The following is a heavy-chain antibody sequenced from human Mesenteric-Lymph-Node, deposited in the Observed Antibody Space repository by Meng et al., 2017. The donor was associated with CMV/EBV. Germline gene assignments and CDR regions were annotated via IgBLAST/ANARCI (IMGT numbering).Heavy chain of an antibody. CDR3: ATRDSGDYGSGSYYPY. CDR1: GFTFSRFW. D-gene: IGHD3-10*01. V-gene: IGHV3-7*01. J-gene: IGHJ4*02. Sequence: GESLKISCAASGFTFSRFWMSWVRQAPGKGLEWVASIKQDGSVKYYVDSVKGRLTISRDNAKNSLYLQMNSLRSEDTAVYFCATRDSGDYGSGSYYPYWGQGTLVTVSS. CDR2: IKQDGSVK.